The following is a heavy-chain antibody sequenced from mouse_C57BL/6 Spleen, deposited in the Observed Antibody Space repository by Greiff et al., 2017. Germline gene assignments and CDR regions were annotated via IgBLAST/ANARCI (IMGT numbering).Heavy chain of an antibody. CDR2: ISSGGDYI. Sequence: EVMLVESGEGLVKPGGSLKLSCAASGFTFSSYAMSWVRQTPEKRLEWVAYISSGGDYIYYADTVKGRFTISRDNARNTLYLQMSSLKSEDTAMYYCTRGAGTWYFDYWGQGTTLTVSS. CDR1: GFTFSSYA. CDR3: TRGAGTWYFDY. D-gene: IGHD4-1*01. J-gene: IGHJ2*01. V-gene: IGHV5-9-1*02.